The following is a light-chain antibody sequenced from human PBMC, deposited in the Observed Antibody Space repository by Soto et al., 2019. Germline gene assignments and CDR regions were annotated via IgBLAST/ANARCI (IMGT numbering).Light chain of an antibody. CDR2: GDN. Sequence: QSVLTQPPSVSGAPGPRGSLSCTGSTSNIGAPYHVHWYQHLPGTAPKLLIYGDNNRPSGVPDRFSGSKSGTSASLAITRLQAEDEADYYCQSYNISLHNYVFGTGTKATVL. V-gene: IGLV1-40*01. CDR3: QSYNISLHNYV. J-gene: IGLJ1*01. CDR1: TSNIGAPYH.